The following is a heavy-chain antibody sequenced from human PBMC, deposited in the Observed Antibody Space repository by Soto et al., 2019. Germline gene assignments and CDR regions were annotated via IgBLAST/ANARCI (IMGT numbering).Heavy chain of an antibody. CDR1: GGSISSGGYY. D-gene: IGHD3-16*02. Sequence: QVQLQESGPGLVKPSQTLSLICTVSGGSISSGGYYWSWIRQHPGKGLEWIGYIYYSGSTYYNPSLKRRVTISVYTSKNQFSLKLSSVTAADTAVYYCARVPHYDYIWGSYRHGYYFDYWGQGTLVTVSS. J-gene: IGHJ4*02. CDR3: ARVPHYDYIWGSYRHGYYFDY. V-gene: IGHV4-31*03. CDR2: IYYSGST.